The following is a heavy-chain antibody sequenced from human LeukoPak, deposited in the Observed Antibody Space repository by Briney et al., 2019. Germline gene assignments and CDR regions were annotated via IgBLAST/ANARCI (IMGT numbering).Heavy chain of an antibody. V-gene: IGHV1-24*01. D-gene: IGHD3-3*01. J-gene: IGHJ3*02. CDR1: GYTLTELS. CDR2: FDPEDGET. CDR3: ARGRYYDFWSGPKNAFDI. Sequence: ASVKVSCKVSGYTLTELSMHWVRQAPGKGLEWMGGFDPEDGETIYAQKFQGRVTMTEDTSTDTAYMELSSLRSEDTAVYYCARGRYYDFWSGPKNAFDIWGQGTMVTVSS.